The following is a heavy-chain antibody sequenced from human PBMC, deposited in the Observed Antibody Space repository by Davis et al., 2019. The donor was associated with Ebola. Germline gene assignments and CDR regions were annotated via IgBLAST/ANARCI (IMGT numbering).Heavy chain of an antibody. J-gene: IGHJ4*02. Sequence: PGGSLRLSCAASGFTFSSYAMHWVRQAPGKGLEWVAVISYDGSNKYYADSVKGRFTISRDNAKNSLYLQMNSLRAEDTAVYYCASLTGTSALGYWGQGTLVTVSS. CDR3: ASLTGTSALGY. CDR2: ISYDGSNK. CDR1: GFTFSSYA. V-gene: IGHV3-30-3*01. D-gene: IGHD1/OR15-1a*01.